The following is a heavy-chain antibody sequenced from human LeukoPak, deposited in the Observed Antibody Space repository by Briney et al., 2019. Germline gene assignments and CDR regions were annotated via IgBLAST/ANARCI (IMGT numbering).Heavy chain of an antibody. D-gene: IGHD6-6*01. CDR2: ISAYNGNT. CDR1: GYTFTSYG. Sequence: ASVKVSCKASGYTFTSYGISWVRPAPGQGLEWMGWISAYNGNTNYAQKLQGRVTMTTDTSTSTAYMELRSLRSDDTAVYYCARVLRYSSSSFVFSDWFDPWGQGTLVTVSS. V-gene: IGHV1-18*01. J-gene: IGHJ5*02. CDR3: ARVLRYSSSSFVFSDWFDP.